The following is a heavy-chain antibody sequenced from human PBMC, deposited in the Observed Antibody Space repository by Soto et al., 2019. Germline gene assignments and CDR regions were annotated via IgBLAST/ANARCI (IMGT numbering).Heavy chain of an antibody. CDR2: INAGNGNT. J-gene: IGHJ5*02. CDR1: GYTFTSYA. V-gene: IGHV1-3*01. D-gene: IGHD1-7*01. Sequence: ASVKVSCKASGYTFTSYAMHWVRQAPGQRLEWMGWINAGNGNTKYSQKFQGRVTITRDTSASTAYMELSSLRSEDTAVYYCARDKLELLPGGHNWFDPWGQGTLVTVSS. CDR3: ARDKLELLPGGHNWFDP.